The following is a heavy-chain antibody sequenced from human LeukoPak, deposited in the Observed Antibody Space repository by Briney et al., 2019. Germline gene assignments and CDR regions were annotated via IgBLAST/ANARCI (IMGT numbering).Heavy chain of an antibody. CDR2: IYYSGST. V-gene: IGHV4-59*01. D-gene: IGHD3-10*01. CDR1: GGSISSYY. J-gene: IGHJ6*02. CDR3: ARDYGSGSYRYYGMDV. Sequence: SETLSLTCTLSGGSISSYYWTWIRQPPGKGLEWIGKIYYSGSTIYNPSLKSRVTISVDTSKNQFSLKLSSVTAADMAVYYCARDYGSGSYRYYGMDVWGQGTTVTVSS.